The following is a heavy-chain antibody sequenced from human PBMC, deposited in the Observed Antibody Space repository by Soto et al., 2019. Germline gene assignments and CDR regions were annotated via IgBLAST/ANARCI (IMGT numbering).Heavy chain of an antibody. Sequence: QVQLVQSGAEVKKPGSSVKVSCKASGGTFSTYAIGWVRQAPGQGLEWMGSIIPIFGTANYATKFQGRVTITADESAATVYLAMRSLRYEDTAVYYCASPGGHCDPWGQGTLVTVSS. CDR2: IIPIFGTA. CDR1: GGTFSTYA. CDR3: ASPGGHCDP. V-gene: IGHV1-69*15. J-gene: IGHJ5*02. D-gene: IGHD3-10*01.